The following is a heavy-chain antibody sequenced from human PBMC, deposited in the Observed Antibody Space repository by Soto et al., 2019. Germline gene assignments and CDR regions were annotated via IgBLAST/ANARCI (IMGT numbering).Heavy chain of an antibody. D-gene: IGHD3-3*01. J-gene: IGHJ3*02. Sequence: SQTLSLTCAISGDSVSSNSAAWNWIRQSPSRGLEWLGRTYYRSKWYNDYAVSVKSRITINPDTSKSQFSLQLNSVTPEDTAVYYCARDRGYDFWSGYPNDAFDIWGQGKMVPVSS. CDR2: TYYRSKWYN. CDR3: ARDRGYDFWSGYPNDAFDI. V-gene: IGHV6-1*01. CDR1: GDSVSSNSAA.